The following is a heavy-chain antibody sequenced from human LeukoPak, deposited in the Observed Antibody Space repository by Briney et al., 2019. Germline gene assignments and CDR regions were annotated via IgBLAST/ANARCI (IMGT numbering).Heavy chain of an antibody. CDR1: GFTFSRYW. CDR3: ARVSKGLGNYMDV. D-gene: IGHD7-27*01. Sequence: GGSLRLSCAASGFTFSRYWMHWVRQAPGKGLVWVSRINSDGNTTIYADSVKGRFTISRDNAKNTLYLQMNSLRAEDTAVYYCARVSKGLGNYMDVWGKGTTVTVSS. V-gene: IGHV3-74*01. J-gene: IGHJ6*03. CDR2: INSDGNTT.